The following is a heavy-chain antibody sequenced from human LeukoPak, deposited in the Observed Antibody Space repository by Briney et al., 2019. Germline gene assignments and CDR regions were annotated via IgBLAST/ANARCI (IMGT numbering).Heavy chain of an antibody. CDR1: GGSLSSGDYY. V-gene: IGHV4-30-4*08. J-gene: IGHJ4*02. CDR3: ARVGVIFGVVRWYYFDY. CDR2: IYYSGST. D-gene: IGHD3-3*01. Sequence: SQTLSLTCTVSGGSLSSGDYYWGWIRQPPGKGLEWIGYIYYSGSTYYNPSLKSRVTFSFDTSKNQLSLKLSSVTAADTAMYYCARVGVIFGVVRWYYFDYWGQGTLVTVSS.